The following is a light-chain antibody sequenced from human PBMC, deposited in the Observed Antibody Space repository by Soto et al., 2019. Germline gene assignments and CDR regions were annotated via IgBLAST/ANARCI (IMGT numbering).Light chain of an antibody. V-gene: IGLV2-14*01. CDR2: EVS. Sequence: QSALTQPASVSGSPGQSITISCTGTSSDVGNYNYVSWYQHHPGKAPKLMIYEVSYRPSGVSVRFSGSKSGNTASLTISGLQAEYEANYYCSSYTTSRTWVFGGGTKVTVL. J-gene: IGLJ3*02. CDR1: SSDVGNYNY. CDR3: SSYTTSRTWV.